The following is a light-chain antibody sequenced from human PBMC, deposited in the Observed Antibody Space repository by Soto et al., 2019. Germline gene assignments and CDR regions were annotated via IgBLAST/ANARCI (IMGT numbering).Light chain of an antibody. CDR3: QQYTNWPPWT. Sequence: EIVMTQSPATLSVSPGERATLSCRASQTVGSNLAWYQQKPGQAPRLXXSGASTRATGIPASFSGSGSGAEFTLTISSLQSEAFAVYYGQQYTNWPPWTFGLGTKVDI. CDR1: QTVGSN. V-gene: IGKV3-15*01. J-gene: IGKJ1*01. CDR2: GAS.